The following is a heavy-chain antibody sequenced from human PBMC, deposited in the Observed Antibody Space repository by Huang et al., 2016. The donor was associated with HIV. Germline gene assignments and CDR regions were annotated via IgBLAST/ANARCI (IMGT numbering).Heavy chain of an antibody. Sequence: QLQLQESGPGLVKPSETLSLTCTVSGGSIRSDHYYWGWIRQPPGKGLAWIGSIYYMWSTYYNPSLKPRVTITVETSKNHFSLRMRSVTAADTAVYYCARLPGSITMIRGVITDPYWGQGTLVTVSS. V-gene: IGHV4-39*02. CDR3: ARLPGSITMIRGVITDPY. J-gene: IGHJ4*02. D-gene: IGHD3-10*01. CDR2: IYYMWST. CDR1: GGSIRSDHYY.